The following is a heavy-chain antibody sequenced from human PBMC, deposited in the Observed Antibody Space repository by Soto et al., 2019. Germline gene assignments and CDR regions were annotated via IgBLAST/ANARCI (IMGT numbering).Heavy chain of an antibody. J-gene: IGHJ6*02. CDR1: GYTFPVSY. CDR2: INPTSGDT. Sequence: QVQLVQSGAEVKKPGASVKVSCETSGYTFPVSYTHWLRQAPGQGLAWMGWINPTSGDTNYAHKFAGRVTMTRDSSAGTAYMELSGLRSDDTAVYFCARESAGKTLYGMDVWGQGTTVTVS. CDR3: ARESAGKTLYGMDV. D-gene: IGHD1-1*01. V-gene: IGHV1-2*02.